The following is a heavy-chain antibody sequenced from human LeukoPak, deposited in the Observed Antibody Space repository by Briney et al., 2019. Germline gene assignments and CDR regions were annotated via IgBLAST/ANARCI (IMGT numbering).Heavy chain of an antibody. D-gene: IGHD1-26*01. Sequence: GGSLRLSCAASGFTFSSYAMSWVRQAPGKGLEWVSAISGSGGSTYYADSVKGRFTISRDNSKNTLYLQMNSLRAEDTAVYYCAKALDSGGATNPYYYYYGMDVWGQGTTVTVSS. V-gene: IGHV3-23*01. J-gene: IGHJ6*02. CDR3: AKALDSGGATNPYYYYYGMDV. CDR1: GFTFSSYA. CDR2: ISGSGGST.